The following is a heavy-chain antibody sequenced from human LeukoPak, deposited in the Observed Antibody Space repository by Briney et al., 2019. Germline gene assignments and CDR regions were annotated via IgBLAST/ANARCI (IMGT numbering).Heavy chain of an antibody. D-gene: IGHD3-22*01. Sequence: PGGSLRLSCAASGFTFSSFPMTWVRQAPGKGLEGVSSISGSGGDTYYTDSVKGRFTISRDNSKNTVYLQMNSLRAEDTAVYYCAKIPGHDSSGYYYYGMDVWGQGTTVTVSS. CDR1: GFTFSSFP. J-gene: IGHJ6*02. CDR2: ISGSGGDT. CDR3: AKIPGHDSSGYYYYGMDV. V-gene: IGHV3-23*01.